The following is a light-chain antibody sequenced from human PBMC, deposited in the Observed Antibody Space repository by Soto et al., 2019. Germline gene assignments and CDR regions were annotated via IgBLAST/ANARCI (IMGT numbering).Light chain of an antibody. CDR1: GSNIGSNH. V-gene: IGLV1-51*01. J-gene: IGLJ1*01. CDR3: GTWDTSLGARGL. CDR2: GSD. Sequence: QSFLTQPPSVSAAPGQKVTISCFGNGSNIGSNHVSWYQQFPEAAPKLLIYGSDKRPSGIPDRFSGSKSGTSATLAITGLQTGDEADYYCGTWDTSLGARGLFGTGTKVTVL.